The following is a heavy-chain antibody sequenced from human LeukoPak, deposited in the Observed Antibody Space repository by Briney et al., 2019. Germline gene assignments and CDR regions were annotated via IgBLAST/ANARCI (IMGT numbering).Heavy chain of an antibody. Sequence: GGSLRLSCTVSRFTVSSNSMSWVRQAPGKGLEWVSFIYSDNTHYSDSVKGRFTISRDNSKNTLYLQMNSLRAEDTAVYYCAKPQYYYDSSGTTNWGQGTLVTVSS. CDR2: IYSDNT. J-gene: IGHJ4*02. CDR3: AKPQYYYDSSGTTN. CDR1: RFTVSSNS. V-gene: IGHV3-66*03. D-gene: IGHD3-22*01.